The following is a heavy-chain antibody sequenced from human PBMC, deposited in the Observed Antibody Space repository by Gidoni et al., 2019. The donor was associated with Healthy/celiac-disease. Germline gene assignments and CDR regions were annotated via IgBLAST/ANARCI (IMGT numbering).Heavy chain of an antibody. V-gene: IGHV4-31*02. CDR2: EST. J-gene: IGHJ4*02. Sequence: ESTYYNPSLKSRVTISVDTSKNQFSLKLSSVTAADTAVYYCARSTGTTWGDYWGQGTLVTVSS. CDR3: ARSTGTTWGDY. D-gene: IGHD1-7*01.